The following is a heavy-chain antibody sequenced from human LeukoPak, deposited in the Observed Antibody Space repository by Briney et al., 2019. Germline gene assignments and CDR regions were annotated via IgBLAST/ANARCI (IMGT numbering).Heavy chain of an antibody. CDR2: IYYSGST. CDR1: GGSMKSYY. CDR3: ARVGGMLTINNEAFAI. D-gene: IGHD5-24*01. J-gene: IGHJ3*02. V-gene: IGHV4-59*01. Sequence: SETLSLTCTVSGGSMKSYYWNWIRQPPGKGLEWIGYIYYSGSTNYNPSLKSQVTISVDTSKNQFSLKLTSVTAADTAIYYCARVGGMLTINNEAFAIWGQGTVVTVS.